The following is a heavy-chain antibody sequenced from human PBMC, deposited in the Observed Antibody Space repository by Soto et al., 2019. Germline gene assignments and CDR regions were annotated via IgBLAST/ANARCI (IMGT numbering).Heavy chain of an antibody. CDR3: ARDRGLFCSGGSCYIPGYYFDY. J-gene: IGHJ4*02. D-gene: IGHD2-15*01. CDR1: GYTFTGYY. V-gene: IGHV1-2*04. CDR2: INPNSGGT. Sequence: ASVKVSCKASGYTFTGYYMHWVRQAPGQGLEWMGWINPNSGGTNYAQKFQGWVTMTRDTSISTAYMELSRLRSDGTAVYYCARDRGLFCSGGSCYIPGYYFDYWGQGTLVTVSS.